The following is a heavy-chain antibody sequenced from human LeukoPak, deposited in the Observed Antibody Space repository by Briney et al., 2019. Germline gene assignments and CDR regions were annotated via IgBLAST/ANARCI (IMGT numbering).Heavy chain of an antibody. CDR3: ARGYVNGWFPDY. Sequence: GASLRVSSTASGYTLTRYYKHQVRLAPAKGIARMGWINATSDDAIYAQEFQGRVTVTSDTSISTAYMGLSRLRSDDTAGYYGARGYVNGWFPDYWGQGTLVTVSS. D-gene: IGHD6-19*01. J-gene: IGHJ4*02. V-gene: IGHV1-2*02. CDR1: GYTLTRYY. CDR2: INATSDDA.